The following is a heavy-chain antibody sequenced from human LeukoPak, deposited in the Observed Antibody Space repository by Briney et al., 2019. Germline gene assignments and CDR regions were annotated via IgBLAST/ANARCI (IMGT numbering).Heavy chain of an antibody. CDR1: GDSISSSNYY. Sequence: SQTLSLTCTVSGDSISSSNYYWVWIRQPPGKGLEWIGSVYRSGSTHYNPSLWSRVTISVDTPKNQFSLKLSSVTAADTAVYYCARDLEDWGQGTLVTVSS. J-gene: IGHJ4*02. CDR3: ARDLED. CDR2: VYRSGST. V-gene: IGHV4-39*07. D-gene: IGHD3-3*01.